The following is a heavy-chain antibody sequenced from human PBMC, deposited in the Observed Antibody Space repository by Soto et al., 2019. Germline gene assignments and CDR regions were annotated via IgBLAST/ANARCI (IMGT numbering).Heavy chain of an antibody. CDR2: IYKSGST. Sequence: SETLSLTCTVSGASISTYYWRWIRQPPGKGLEWLGYIYKSGSTNYNPSLKSRVTISVDTSKNQYSLKLSSVTAADTAIYYCARYSGGYLRRLDYFDYWGQGTLVTVSS. CDR1: GASISTYY. J-gene: IGHJ4*02. D-gene: IGHD1-26*01. V-gene: IGHV4-59*01. CDR3: ARYSGGYLRRLDYFDY.